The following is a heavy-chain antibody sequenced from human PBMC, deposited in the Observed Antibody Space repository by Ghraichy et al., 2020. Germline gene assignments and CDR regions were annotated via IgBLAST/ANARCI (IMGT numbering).Heavy chain of an antibody. J-gene: IGHJ5*02. Sequence: GSLRLSCAVSGGSIISNHRWSWVRQPPGKGLEWIAEIHHSGSTNYNTSLKSRVTMSVDTSKNQISLKLSSVTAADTAVYYCARTSYFGSAFDPWGQGTLVTVSS. V-gene: IGHV4-4*02. CDR2: IHHSGST. CDR3: ARTSYFGSAFDP. D-gene: IGHD3-10*01. CDR1: GGSIISNHR.